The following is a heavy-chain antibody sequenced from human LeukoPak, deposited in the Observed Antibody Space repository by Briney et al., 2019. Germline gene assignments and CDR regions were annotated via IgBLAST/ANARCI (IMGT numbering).Heavy chain of an antibody. V-gene: IGHV3-23*01. CDR3: AKFAARYFDWFNPSPFDH. CDR1: GFTFSSYA. CDR2: ISGSGGST. J-gene: IGHJ4*02. D-gene: IGHD3-9*01. Sequence: GGSLRLSCAASGFTFSSYAMSWVRQASGKGLEWVSAISGSGGSTYYADSVKGRFTISRDNSKNTLYLQMNSLRAEDTAVYYCAKFAARYFDWFNPSPFDHWGQGTLVTVSS.